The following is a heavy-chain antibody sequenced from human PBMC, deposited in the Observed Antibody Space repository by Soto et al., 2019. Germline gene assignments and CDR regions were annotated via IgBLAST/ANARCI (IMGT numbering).Heavy chain of an antibody. J-gene: IGHJ2*01. V-gene: IGHV1-18*01. CDR2: INAYNGNT. CDR1: GYTFTSYG. CDR3: ARVSGVVAGIAIQDWYLDL. Sequence: QVQLVQSGAEVKKPGASVKVSCKASGYTFTSYGINWVRQAPGQGLEWMGWINAYNGNTNYAQKLQGRVTMTTDTSTSTAYMELKSLRSDDTAVYYCARVSGVVAGIAIQDWYLDLWGRGTLVTVSS. D-gene: IGHD6-19*01.